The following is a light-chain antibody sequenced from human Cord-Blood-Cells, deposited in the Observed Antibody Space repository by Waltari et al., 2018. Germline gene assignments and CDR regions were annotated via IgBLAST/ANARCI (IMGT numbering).Light chain of an antibody. CDR3: QQSYSTPYT. J-gene: IGKJ2*01. Sequence: DIQMTQSPSSLSASVGDRVTSTCRASQSISSYLTWYQQKPGKDPKLLIYAASSLQSGVPSRFSGSGSGTDFTLTISSLQPEDFATYYCQQSYSTPYTFGQGTKLEIK. V-gene: IGKV1-39*01. CDR1: QSISSY. CDR2: AAS.